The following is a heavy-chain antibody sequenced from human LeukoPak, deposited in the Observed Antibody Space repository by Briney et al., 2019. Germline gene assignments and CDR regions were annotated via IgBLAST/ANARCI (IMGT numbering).Heavy chain of an antibody. V-gene: IGHV3-7*03. J-gene: IGHJ6*02. CDR1: GFTFSSFW. Sequence: GGSLRLSCAASGFTFSSFWMSWVRQAPGKGLEWVANIKQDGSEKNYVDSVRGRFTISRDNAKNSLFLQVNSLRAEDTAVYYCARAIGCSSTSCYTYYYYGMDVWGQGTTVTVSS. CDR3: ARAIGCSSTSCYTYYYYGMDV. CDR2: IKQDGSEK. D-gene: IGHD2-2*02.